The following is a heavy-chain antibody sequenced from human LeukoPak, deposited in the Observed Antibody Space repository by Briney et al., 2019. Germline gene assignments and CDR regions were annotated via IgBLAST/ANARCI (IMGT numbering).Heavy chain of an antibody. CDR1: GGSISSYY. Sequence: SETLSLTCTASGGSISSYYWSWIRQPPGKGLEWIGYIYYSGSTNYNPSLKSRVTISVDTSKNQFSLKLSSVTAADTAVYYCARHYPAQSSGYLYGMDVWGQGTTVTVSS. CDR2: IYYSGST. J-gene: IGHJ6*02. CDR3: ARHYPAQSSGYLYGMDV. V-gene: IGHV4-59*08. D-gene: IGHD3-22*01.